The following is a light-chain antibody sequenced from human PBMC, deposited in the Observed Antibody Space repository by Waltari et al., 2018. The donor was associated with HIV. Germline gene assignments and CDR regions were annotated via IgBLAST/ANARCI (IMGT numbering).Light chain of an antibody. Sequence: DIQMTQSPSSLSASVGDRVSITCRASQAVANKVNWFQQKPGKAPKVLIYDASRLPNGVPSRFSGSGSGTDFTLTINGVQPDDFASYFCQQRSSFPLTFGPGTRWMSN. J-gene: IGKJ3*01. CDR3: QQRSSFPLT. CDR1: QAVANK. CDR2: DAS. V-gene: IGKV1-39*01.